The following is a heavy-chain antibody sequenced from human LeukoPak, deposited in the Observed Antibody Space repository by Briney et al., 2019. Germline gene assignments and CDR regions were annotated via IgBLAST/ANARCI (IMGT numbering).Heavy chain of an antibody. D-gene: IGHD4-23*01. J-gene: IGHJ5*02. V-gene: IGHV1-8*01. Sequence: ASVKVSCKASGYTFTTYDINWVRQATGQGLEWMGWMNPNSGNTGYAQKFQGRVTMTRNTSISTAYMELSSLRSEDTAVYCCARGPNKSDGGNSGSAWFDPWGQGTLVTVSS. CDR1: GYTFTTYD. CDR2: MNPNSGNT. CDR3: ARGPNKSDGGNSGSAWFDP.